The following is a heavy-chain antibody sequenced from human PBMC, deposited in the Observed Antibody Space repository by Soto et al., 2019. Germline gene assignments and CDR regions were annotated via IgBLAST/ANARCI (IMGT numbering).Heavy chain of an antibody. Sequence: PSETLSLTCAVYGGSFSGYYWSWIRQPPGKGLEWIGEINHSGSTSYNPSLKSRVTISVDTSKNQFSLKLSSVTAADTAVYYCARLLIAVADHGYYFDYWGQGTLVTVSS. D-gene: IGHD6-19*01. CDR2: INHSGST. CDR1: GGSFSGYY. CDR3: ARLLIAVADHGYYFDY. J-gene: IGHJ4*02. V-gene: IGHV4-34*01.